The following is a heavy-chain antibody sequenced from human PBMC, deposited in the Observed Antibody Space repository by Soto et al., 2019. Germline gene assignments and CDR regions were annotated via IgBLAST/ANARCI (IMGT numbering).Heavy chain of an antibody. V-gene: IGHV4-39*01. CDR2: IYYSGST. CDR3: ARPTERRGSRVDP. D-gene: IGHD6-13*01. Sequence: QLQLQESGPGLVKPSETLSLTCTVSGGSISSSSSYWGWIRQPPGKGLEWIGSIYYSGSTSYNPSLKSRVTISVDTSKNQFSLKLSSVAAADTAVYYCARPTERRGSRVDPWGQGTLVTVSS. J-gene: IGHJ5*02. CDR1: GGSISSSSSY.